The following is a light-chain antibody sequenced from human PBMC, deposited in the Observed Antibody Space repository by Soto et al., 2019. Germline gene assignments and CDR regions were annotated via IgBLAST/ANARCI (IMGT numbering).Light chain of an antibody. CDR1: QSVGTD. Sequence: EIVMTQSPATLSVSPGERVTLSCRASQSVGTDLAWYQQKPGQAPXLVIYDASTGATGTPARFSGSGSGTEFALTISSLQSEDFAIYYCQQYSDWPPITFGQGTRLEIK. J-gene: IGKJ5*01. CDR3: QQYSDWPPIT. CDR2: DAS. V-gene: IGKV3-15*01.